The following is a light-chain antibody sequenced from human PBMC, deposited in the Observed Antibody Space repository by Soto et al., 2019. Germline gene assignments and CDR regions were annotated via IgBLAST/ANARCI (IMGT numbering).Light chain of an antibody. CDR1: HNIVTY. CDR3: QQSQSTPPT. V-gene: IGKV1-39*01. CDR2: EAS. Sequence: DIHMAQSPPSLSASVGERVTITSRASHNIVTYLNWYQQKSGKAPSLLIYEASHLQRSVPFRFFGSGSGTECTLTIDNLQHEDSSSYCCQQSQSTPPTFGPGTKREIK. J-gene: IGKJ2*01.